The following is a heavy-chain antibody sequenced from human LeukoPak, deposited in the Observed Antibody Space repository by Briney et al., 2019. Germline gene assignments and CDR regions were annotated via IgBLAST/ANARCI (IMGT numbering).Heavy chain of an antibody. Sequence: GGSLRLSCAASGFTISSYGMHWVRQAPGKGLEWVAVISYDGSNKYYADSVKGRFTISRDNSKNTLYLQMNSLRAEDTAVYYCAKVGYSSSGYYYYYGMDVWGQGTTVTVSS. D-gene: IGHD6-13*01. CDR1: GFTISSYG. V-gene: IGHV3-30*18. CDR2: ISYDGSNK. CDR3: AKVGYSSSGYYYYYGMDV. J-gene: IGHJ6*02.